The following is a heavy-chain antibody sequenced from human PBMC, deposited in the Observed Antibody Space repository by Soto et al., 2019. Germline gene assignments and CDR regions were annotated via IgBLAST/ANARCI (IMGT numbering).Heavy chain of an antibody. V-gene: IGHV3-30-3*01. CDR3: ARAVLKINSYFDY. Sequence: GGSLRLSCAASGFTFSSYAMHWVRQAPGKGLEWVAVISYDGSNKYYADSVKGRFTISRDNSKNTLYLQMNSLRAEDTAVYYCARAVLKINSYFDYWGQGTLVTVSS. J-gene: IGHJ4*02. D-gene: IGHD3-10*01. CDR1: GFTFSSYA. CDR2: ISYDGSNK.